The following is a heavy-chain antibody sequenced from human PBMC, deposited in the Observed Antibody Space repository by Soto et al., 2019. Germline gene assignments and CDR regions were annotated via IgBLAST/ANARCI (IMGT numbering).Heavy chain of an antibody. D-gene: IGHD6-19*01. Sequence: RTLSPTRALSRDSVSSNTAAWDWIRASPSRGLEWLGRTYYRSNWRHDYAVSVKSRITVNPDTSKNHFSLQLNSVTPDDTAVYYCARGVAGSGFDLWGQGTLVTVSS. J-gene: IGHJ4*02. CDR1: RDSVSSNTAA. CDR2: TYYRSNWRH. CDR3: ARGVAGSGFDL. V-gene: IGHV6-1*01.